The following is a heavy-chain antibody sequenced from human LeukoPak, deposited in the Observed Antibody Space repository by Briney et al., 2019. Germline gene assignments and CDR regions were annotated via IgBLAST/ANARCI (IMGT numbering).Heavy chain of an antibody. Sequence: PGGSLRLSCAASGFTVSSNYMSWVRQAPGKGLEWVSVIYSGGSTYYADSVKGRFTISRDNSKNTLYLQMNSLRAEDTAVYYCAKLLAYCGGDCYSSNDYWGQGTLVTVSS. D-gene: IGHD2-21*02. CDR1: GFTVSSNY. CDR2: IYSGGST. J-gene: IGHJ4*02. V-gene: IGHV3-53*01. CDR3: AKLLAYCGGDCYSSNDY.